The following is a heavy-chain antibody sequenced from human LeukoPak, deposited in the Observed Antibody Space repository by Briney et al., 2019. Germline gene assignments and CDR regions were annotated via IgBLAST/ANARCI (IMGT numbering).Heavy chain of an antibody. CDR2: IIPIFGTA. J-gene: IGHJ5*02. D-gene: IGHD2-2*01. V-gene: IGHV1-69*05. CDR3: AKGEYCSSTSCHPEDWFDL. Sequence: GASVKVSCKASGGTSSSYAISWGRHAPGERLWWMGGIIPIFGTANYAQKFQGRVTITTDESTSTAYMELSSLRAEDTRVYYCAKGEYCSSTSCHPEDWFDLWGQGTLVTVSS. CDR1: GGTSSSYA.